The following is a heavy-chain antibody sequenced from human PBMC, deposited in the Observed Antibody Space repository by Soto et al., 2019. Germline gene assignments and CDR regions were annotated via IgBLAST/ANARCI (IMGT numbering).Heavy chain of an antibody. J-gene: IGHJ5*02. CDR1: GECLSCYY. Sequence: SENLSLTCTVSGECLSCYYWSWIRQPPGKGLEWIGYIYYSGSTNYNPSLKSRVTISVDTSKNQFSLKLSSVTAADTAVYYCAREPRAWGQGTLVTVS. V-gene: IGHV4-59*01. CDR3: AREPRA. CDR2: IYYSGST.